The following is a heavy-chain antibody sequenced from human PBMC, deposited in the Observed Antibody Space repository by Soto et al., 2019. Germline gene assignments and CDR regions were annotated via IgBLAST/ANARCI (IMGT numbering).Heavy chain of an antibody. V-gene: IGHV4-34*01. Sequence: SETLSLTCAVYGGSFSGYYWSWIRQPPGKGLEWIGEINHSGSTNYNPSLKSRVTISVDTSKNQFSLKLSSVTAADTAVYYCARVGRIGYCSGGSCYSSYYYYYYMDVWGKGTTVTVSS. CDR1: GGSFSGYY. CDR2: INHSGST. J-gene: IGHJ6*03. CDR3: ARVGRIGYCSGGSCYSSYYYYYYMDV. D-gene: IGHD2-15*01.